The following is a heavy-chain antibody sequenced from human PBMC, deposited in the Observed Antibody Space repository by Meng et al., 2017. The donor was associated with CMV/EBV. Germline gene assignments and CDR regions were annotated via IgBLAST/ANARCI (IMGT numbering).Heavy chain of an antibody. J-gene: IGHJ4*02. D-gene: IGHD5-24*01. CDR3: ARVQVRGEMATPAGY. V-gene: IGHV1-2*02. Sequence: QVLRGQHGAEVKKPGASVKVSCKASGYTFTGYYMHWVRQAPGQGLEWMGWINPNSGGTNYAQKFQGRVTMTRDTSISTAYMELSRLRSDDTAVYYCARVQVRGEMATPAGYWGQGTLVTVSS. CDR2: INPNSGGT. CDR1: GYTFTGYY.